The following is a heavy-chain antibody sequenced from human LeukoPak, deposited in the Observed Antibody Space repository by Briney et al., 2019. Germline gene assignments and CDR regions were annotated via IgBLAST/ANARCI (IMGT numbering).Heavy chain of an antibody. CDR2: ISSSGSTI. J-gene: IGHJ6*04. CDR3: AELGITMIGGV. D-gene: IGHD3-10*02. V-gene: IGHV3-48*04. CDR1: GFTLSNYS. Sequence: GGSLRLSCAVSGFTLSNYSMNWVRQAPGKGLEWISYISSSGSTIYYADSVKGRFTISRDNAKNSLYLQMNSLRAEDTAVYYCAELGITMIGGVWGKGTTVTISS.